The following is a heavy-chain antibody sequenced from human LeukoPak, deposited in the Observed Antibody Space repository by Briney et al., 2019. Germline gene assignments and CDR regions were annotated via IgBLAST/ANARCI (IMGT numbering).Heavy chain of an antibody. V-gene: IGHV4-34*01. CDR3: ARGPGYSYGYFGY. J-gene: IGHJ4*02. CDR1: GGSFSGYY. Sequence: PSEPLSLTRAVYGGSFSGYYWSWIRQPPGKGLEWIGEINHSGSTNYNPSLKSRVTISVDTSKNQFSLKLSSVTAADTAAYYCARGPGYSYGYFGYWGQGTLVTVSS. D-gene: IGHD5-18*01. CDR2: INHSGST.